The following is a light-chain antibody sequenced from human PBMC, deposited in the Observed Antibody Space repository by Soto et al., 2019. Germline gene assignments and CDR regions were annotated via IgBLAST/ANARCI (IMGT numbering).Light chain of an antibody. V-gene: IGKV1-5*03. Sequence: DIQMTQSPSTLSASVGDRVTSTCRASQSISSWLAWYQQKPGKAPKLLIYKASSLESGVPSRFSGSGSGTEFTLTISSLQPDDFATYYCKQYNSYRTFGQGTKVEIK. CDR2: KAS. J-gene: IGKJ1*01. CDR1: QSISSW. CDR3: KQYNSYRT.